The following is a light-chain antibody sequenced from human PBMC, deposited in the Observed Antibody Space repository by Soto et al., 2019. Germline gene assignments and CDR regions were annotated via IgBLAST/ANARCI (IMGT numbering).Light chain of an antibody. CDR3: QQANSFPPT. J-gene: IGKJ4*01. CDR2: AAS. V-gene: IGKV1-12*01. Sequence: DIQMTKSPSSVSASVGDRVTITCRAIQGIGSWLAWYQQKPGKAPKLLIYAASTLRSGVPSRFSGSGSGTDFALTIGSLQPEDFATYYCQQANSFPPTFGGGTKVEIK. CDR1: QGIGSW.